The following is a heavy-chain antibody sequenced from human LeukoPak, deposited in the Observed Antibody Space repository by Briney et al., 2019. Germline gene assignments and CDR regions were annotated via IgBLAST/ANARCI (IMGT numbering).Heavy chain of an antibody. CDR1: GYTFTGYY. V-gene: IGHV1-2*02. D-gene: IGHD3-9*01. Sequence: ASVKVSCKASGYTFTGYYIHWVRQAPGQGLEWMGWINPDSGDTNYAQKFQGRVTMTRDTSISTVYMELSRLRSDDTALCYCARGFDWLEYYFDYWGQGTLVTVSS. CDR2: INPDSGDT. CDR3: ARGFDWLEYYFDY. J-gene: IGHJ4*02.